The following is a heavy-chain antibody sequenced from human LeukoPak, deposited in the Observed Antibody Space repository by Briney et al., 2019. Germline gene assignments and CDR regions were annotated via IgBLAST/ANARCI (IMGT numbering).Heavy chain of an antibody. CDR2: IRKDGSDK. CDR3: AKDSNWAFDY. Sequence: GGSLRLSCGASGFTFSRYGMHWVRQAPGKGLEWVAYIRKDGSDKYYEDSVKGRFTISRDSSKNMVYLQMKSLRAEDTAVYYCAKDSNWAFDYWGQGTLVSVSS. D-gene: IGHD7-27*01. CDR1: GFTFSRYG. V-gene: IGHV3-30*02. J-gene: IGHJ4*02.